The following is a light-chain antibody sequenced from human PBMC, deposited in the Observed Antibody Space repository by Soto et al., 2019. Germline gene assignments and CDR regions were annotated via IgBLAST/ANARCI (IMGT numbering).Light chain of an antibody. J-gene: IGKJ1*01. CDR3: QTYDKAPWT. CDR1: RGIYTH. Sequence: DIQMTQSPSSLSASVGDRVTITCRASRGIYTHLAWYQQKPGNAPKLLIYAASTLQSGVPSRFSASGSGTDFILTISALQSEDVGTYFCQTYDKAPWTFGPGTRE. V-gene: IGKV1-27*01. CDR2: AAS.